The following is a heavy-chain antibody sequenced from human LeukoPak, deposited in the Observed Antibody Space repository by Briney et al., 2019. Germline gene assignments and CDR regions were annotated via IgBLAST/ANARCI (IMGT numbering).Heavy chain of an antibody. CDR1: VDSFSDHY. CDR3: ARSPATSWSNFDY. J-gene: IGHJ4*02. V-gene: IGHV4-34*01. CDR2: IHHSGST. D-gene: IGHD2-2*01. Sequence: SETLSLTCAVYVDSFSDHYWTWIRQPPGKGLEWIGEIHHSGSTNYRLSLKSRVSISVDRSKNQFSLKLTSVTAADTAVYYCARSPATSWSNFDYWGQGTLGTVSS.